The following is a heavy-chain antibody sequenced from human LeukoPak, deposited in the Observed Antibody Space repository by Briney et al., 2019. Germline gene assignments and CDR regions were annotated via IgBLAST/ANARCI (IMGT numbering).Heavy chain of an antibody. J-gene: IGHJ4*02. CDR2: INHGGSA. Sequence: SETLSLTCAVSGGSFSGYYWTWIRQPPGKGLEWIGEINHGGSANYSPSLSSRVTISLGMSENQFSLKLTSVTAADTAVYYCARGQGTVTTHWGQGTLVTVSS. D-gene: IGHD4-17*01. CDR3: ARGQGTVTTH. CDR1: GGSFSGYY. V-gene: IGHV4-34*01.